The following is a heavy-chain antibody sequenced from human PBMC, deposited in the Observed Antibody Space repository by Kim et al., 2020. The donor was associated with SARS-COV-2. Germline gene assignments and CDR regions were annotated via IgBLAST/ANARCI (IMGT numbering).Heavy chain of an antibody. J-gene: IGHJ6*02. D-gene: IGHD1-26*01. Sequence: SLKSRVTISVDTSKNQFSRKLSSVTAAETAVYYCARGVGAGNYYYGMDVWGQGTTVTVSS. CDR3: ARGVGAGNYYYGMDV. V-gene: IGHV4-31*02.